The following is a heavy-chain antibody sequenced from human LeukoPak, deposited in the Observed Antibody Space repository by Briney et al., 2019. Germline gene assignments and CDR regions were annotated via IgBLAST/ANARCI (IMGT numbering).Heavy chain of an antibody. CDR3: ARGSIAAAGTGGDY. CDR2: ISSSSSYI. Sequence: PGGSLRLSCAASGFTFSSYSMNWVRQAPGKGLEWVSSISSSSSYIYYADSVKGRFTTSRDNAKNSLYLQMNSLRAEDTAVYYCARGSIAAAGTGGDYWGQGTLVTVSS. J-gene: IGHJ4*02. CDR1: GFTFSSYS. V-gene: IGHV3-21*01. D-gene: IGHD6-13*01.